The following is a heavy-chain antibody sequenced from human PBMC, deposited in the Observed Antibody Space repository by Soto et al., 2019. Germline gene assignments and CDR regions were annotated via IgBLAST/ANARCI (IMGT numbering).Heavy chain of an antibody. CDR2: ISYGGSIK. CDR1: GFTFSTYA. Sequence: LRLSCAASGFTFSTYAMHWVRQAPGKGLEWVAIISYGGSIKYYADSVKGRFTISRDISKNTLYLQMNSLRVEDTAVYYCARDTAERYYDSSGYTLDYWGQGTLVTVSS. V-gene: IGHV3-30-3*01. J-gene: IGHJ4*02. D-gene: IGHD3-22*01. CDR3: ARDTAERYYDSSGYTLDY.